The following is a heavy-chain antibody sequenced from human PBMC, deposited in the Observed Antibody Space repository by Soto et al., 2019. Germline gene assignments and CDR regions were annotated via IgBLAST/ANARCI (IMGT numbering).Heavy chain of an antibody. V-gene: IGHV3-30-3*01. CDR3: ARGVGYQLLLHAFDI. J-gene: IGHJ3*02. Sequence: QVQLVESGGGVVQPGRSLRLSCAASGFTFSSYAMHWVRQAPGKGLEWVAVISYDGSNKYYADSVKGRFTISRDNSKNTRYLQMNSLRAEDTAVYYCARGVGYQLLLHAFDIWGQGTMVTVSS. CDR1: GFTFSSYA. CDR2: ISYDGSNK. D-gene: IGHD2-2*01.